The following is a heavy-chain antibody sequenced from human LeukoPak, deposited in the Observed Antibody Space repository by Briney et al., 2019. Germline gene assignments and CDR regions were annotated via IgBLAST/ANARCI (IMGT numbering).Heavy chain of an antibody. CDR1: GYSFTNYD. CDR3: ARGWVLTGYYPNGFDS. D-gene: IGHD3-9*01. CDR2: MNPNSGNT. J-gene: IGHJ4*02. Sequence: ASVKVSRKASGYSFTNYDINWVRQATGQGLEWMGWMNPNSGNTGYAQKFQGRVTMTRNTPISTAYMELSSLRSEDTAVYYCARGWVLTGYYPNGFDSWGQGTLVTVSS. V-gene: IGHV1-8*01.